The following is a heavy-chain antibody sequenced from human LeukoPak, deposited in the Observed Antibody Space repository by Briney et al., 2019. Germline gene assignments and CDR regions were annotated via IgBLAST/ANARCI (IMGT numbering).Heavy chain of an antibody. J-gene: IGHJ5*02. Sequence: SETLSLTCAVYGGSFSGYYWSWLRHPPGKGLEWIGEIKHSGSTNYNPSLKSRVTISVDTSKNQFSLKLSSVTAADTAVYYCARGDDIVVVPAPRGNWFDPWGQGTLVTVSS. CDR2: IKHSGST. D-gene: IGHD2-2*01. V-gene: IGHV4-34*01. CDR3: ARGDDIVVVPAPRGNWFDP. CDR1: GGSFSGYY.